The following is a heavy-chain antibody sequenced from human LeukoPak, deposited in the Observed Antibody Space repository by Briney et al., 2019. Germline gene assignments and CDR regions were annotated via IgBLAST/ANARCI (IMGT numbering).Heavy chain of an antibody. Sequence: ASVKVSCKASGYTFTSYYMHWVRQAPGQGLEWMGIINPSGGSTSYAQKFQGRVNMTRDTSTSTVYIELSSLRSEDTAVYYCARDGNSIAVAGTGVYWGQGTLVTVSS. CDR3: ARDGNSIAVAGTGVY. J-gene: IGHJ4*02. CDR2: INPSGGST. CDR1: GYTFTSYY. D-gene: IGHD6-19*01. V-gene: IGHV1-46*01.